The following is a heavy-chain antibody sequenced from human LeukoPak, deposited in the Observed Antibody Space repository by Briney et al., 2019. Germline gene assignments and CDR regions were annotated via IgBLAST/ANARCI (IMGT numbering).Heavy chain of an antibody. J-gene: IGHJ3*02. CDR1: GFSFSEHG. V-gene: IGHV3-33*01. CDR3: ARDRYFGSDGFDI. CDR2: TWYDGSNN. D-gene: IGHD3-10*01. Sequence: PGGSLRLSCAASGFSFSEHGMHWVRQAPGKGPEWVTVTWYDGSNNHYADSVKGRFTISRDNSKNTVFLEMNSLRAEHTAVYHCARDRYFGSDGFDIWGPGTMVIVSS.